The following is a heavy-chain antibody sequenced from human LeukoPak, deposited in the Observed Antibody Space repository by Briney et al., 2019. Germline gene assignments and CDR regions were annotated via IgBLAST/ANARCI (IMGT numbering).Heavy chain of an antibody. CDR2: IDTSGFTT. CDR3: AKHYGDYRSFDY. Sequence: GRSLRLSCAASGFTFSSYAMSWVSQAPGSGLEWVSVIDTSGFTTYYADSVKGRFTISRDNSKSTLYLQMNSLRAEDTAVYYCAKHYGDYRSFDYWGQGTLVTVSS. J-gene: IGHJ4*02. V-gene: IGHV3-23*01. D-gene: IGHD4-17*01. CDR1: GFTFSSYA.